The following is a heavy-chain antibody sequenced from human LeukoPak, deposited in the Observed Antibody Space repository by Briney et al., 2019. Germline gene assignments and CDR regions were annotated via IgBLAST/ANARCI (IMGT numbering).Heavy chain of an antibody. D-gene: IGHD6-19*01. V-gene: IGHV1-2*02. CDR2: INPNSGGT. CDR3: AREFGSSGWYQGIGY. CDR1: GYTFTGYY. Sequence: ASVKVSCKASGYTFTGYYMYWVRQAPGQGLEWMGWINPNSGGTNYAQKFQGRVTMTRDTSISTAYMELSRLRSDDTAVYYCAREFGSSGWYQGIGYWGQGTLVTVSS. J-gene: IGHJ4*02.